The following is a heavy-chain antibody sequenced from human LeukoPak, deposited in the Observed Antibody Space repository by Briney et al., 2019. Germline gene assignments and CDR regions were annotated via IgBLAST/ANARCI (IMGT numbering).Heavy chain of an antibody. CDR3: ARAGYHYDSSGYYSY. V-gene: IGHV3-48*01. CDR1: GFTFSSYS. J-gene: IGHJ4*02. CDR2: ITSSSSTV. D-gene: IGHD3-22*01. Sequence: GGSLRLSCAGSGFTFSSYSMNWVRQAPGKGLEWVSYITSSSSTVYYADSVKGRFTISRDNAKNSLYLQMNSLRAEDTAVYYCARAGYHYDSSGYYSYWGQGTLVTVSS.